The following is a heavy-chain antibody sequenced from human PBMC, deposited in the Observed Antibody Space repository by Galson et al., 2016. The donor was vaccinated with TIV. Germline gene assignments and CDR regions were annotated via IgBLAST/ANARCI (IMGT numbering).Heavy chain of an antibody. CDR2: IFTDGTT. V-gene: IGHV4-4*07. CDR1: GGSVSRYY. J-gene: IGHJ4*02. D-gene: IGHD5-18*01. Sequence: TLSLTCSVSGGSVSRYYWSWVRQSPGKGLEWIGRIFTDGTTTYNPSLKSRVAISVDTSRRQFSLRLRSVTAADTALYYCATVNTNSRKYFDYWGQGIQVAVS. CDR3: ATVNTNSRKYFDY.